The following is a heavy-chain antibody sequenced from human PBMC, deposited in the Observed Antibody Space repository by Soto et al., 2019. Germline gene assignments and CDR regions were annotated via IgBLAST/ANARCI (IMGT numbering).Heavy chain of an antibody. J-gene: IGHJ6*02. V-gene: IGHV4-34*01. CDR2: INHSGST. CDR1: GGSFSGYY. Sequence: SETLSLTCAVYGGSFSGYYWSWIRQLPWKGLEWIGEINHSGSTNYNPSLKSRVTISVDTSKNQFSLKLSSVTAADTAVYYCARNGSYYDFWSGYYFGGGMDVWGQGTTVTVSS. CDR3: ARNGSYYDFWSGYYFGGGMDV. D-gene: IGHD3-3*01.